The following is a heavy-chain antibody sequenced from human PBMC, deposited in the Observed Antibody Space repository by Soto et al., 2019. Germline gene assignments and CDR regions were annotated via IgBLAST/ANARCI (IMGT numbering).Heavy chain of an antibody. V-gene: IGHV1-3*01. CDR2: INAGNGNT. D-gene: IGHD6-6*01. Sequence: GASVKVSCKASGYTFTSYAMHWVRQAPGQRLEWMGWINAGNGNTKYSQKFQGRVTITRDTSASTAYMELSSLRSEDTAVYYCARLALKTARPPSYYFDYWGQGTLVTVSS. CDR1: GYTFTSYA. J-gene: IGHJ4*02. CDR3: ARLALKTARPPSYYFDY.